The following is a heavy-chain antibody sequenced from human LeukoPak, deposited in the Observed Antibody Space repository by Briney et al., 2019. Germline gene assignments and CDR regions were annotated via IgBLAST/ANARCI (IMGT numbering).Heavy chain of an antibody. J-gene: IGHJ5*02. V-gene: IGHV3-30-3*01. CDR2: ISYDGSNK. Sequence: GGSLRLSCAASGFTFSTYAMHWVRQAPGKGLEWVAVISYDGSNKYYADSVKGRFTISRDNSKNSLYLQMNSLRAEDTAVYYCARIIAVGGTDWFDPWGQGTLVTVSS. CDR1: GFTFSTYA. D-gene: IGHD6-13*01. CDR3: ARIIAVGGTDWFDP.